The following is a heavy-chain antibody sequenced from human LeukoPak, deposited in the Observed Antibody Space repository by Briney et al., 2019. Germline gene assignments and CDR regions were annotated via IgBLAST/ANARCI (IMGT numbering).Heavy chain of an antibody. Sequence: PGGSLRLSCAASGFTFSLHGMHWVRQAPGKGLEWGAFVESHGNTKYYADSVKGRFTISRGNSKNTLYLQMNGLRAKDAAIYYCVKDLHCDVPNCSPPYCGQGPLIAVSS. CDR3: VKDLHCDVPNCSPPY. V-gene: IGHV3-30*02. CDR1: GFTFSLHG. CDR2: VESHGNTK. J-gene: IGHJ4*02. D-gene: IGHD2-21*01.